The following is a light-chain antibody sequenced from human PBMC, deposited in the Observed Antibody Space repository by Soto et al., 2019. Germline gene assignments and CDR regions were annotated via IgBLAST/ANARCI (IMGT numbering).Light chain of an antibody. CDR3: SSYTTTNTFLI. J-gene: IGLJ2*01. CDR1: SSDIGGYYS. V-gene: IGLV2-14*03. CDR2: DVS. Sequence: QSALTQPASVSGSPGQSITISCIGTSSDIGGYYSVSWYQQHPGKAPKLMIFDVSDRPSGVPSRFSGSKSGNTASLTISGLQAEDEADYFCSSYTTTNTFLIFGGGTQLTVL.